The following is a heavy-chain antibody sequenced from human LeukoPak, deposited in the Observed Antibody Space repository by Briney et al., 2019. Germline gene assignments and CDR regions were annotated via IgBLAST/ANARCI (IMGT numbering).Heavy chain of an antibody. CDR1: GGSISSGDYY. CDR3: AGYDSSGYLDY. J-gene: IGHJ4*02. CDR2: IYYSGST. Sequence: SQTLSLTCTVSGGSISSGDYYWSWIRQPPGKGLEWIGYIYYSGSTYYNPSLKSRVTISVDTSKNQFSLKLRSVTAADTAVYYCAGYDSSGYLDYWGQGTLVTVSS. V-gene: IGHV4-30-4*08. D-gene: IGHD3-22*01.